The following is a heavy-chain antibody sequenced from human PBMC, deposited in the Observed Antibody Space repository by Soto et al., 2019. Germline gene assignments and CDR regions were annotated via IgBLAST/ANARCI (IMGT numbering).Heavy chain of an antibody. CDR3: VKDAGGGPYSTAWYEFDY. J-gene: IGHJ4*02. Sequence: GGSLRLSCAASGFTLSNYAMSWVRQAPGKGPEGVAVISETGGGTYYADSVKGRFTISRDNAQNTLYLQMNSLRAEETGLYYCVKDAGGGPYSTAWYEFDYWGQGTQVTVSS. V-gene: IGHV3-23*01. D-gene: IGHD2-2*01. CDR2: ISETGGGT. CDR1: GFTLSNYA.